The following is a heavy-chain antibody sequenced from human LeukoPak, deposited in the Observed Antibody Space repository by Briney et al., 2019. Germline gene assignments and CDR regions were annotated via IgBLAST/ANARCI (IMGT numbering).Heavy chain of an antibody. CDR1: GYSFTNYY. CDR2: INPSGGST. J-gene: IGHJ4*02. CDR3: VRTRGYYFDY. Sequence: ASVRVSCKASGYSFTNYYMHWVRQAPGQGLEWMGMINPSGGSTTYAQKFQGRVTMTRDMSTSTVYMELSSLTSEDTAVYYCVRTRGYYFDYSGQGTLVTVSS. V-gene: IGHV1-46*01.